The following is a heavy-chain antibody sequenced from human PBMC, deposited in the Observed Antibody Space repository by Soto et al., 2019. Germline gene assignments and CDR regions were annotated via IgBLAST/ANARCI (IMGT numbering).Heavy chain of an antibody. CDR1: GYSFIGYY. D-gene: IGHD3-10*01. V-gene: IGHV1-46*01. CDR3: ARDVENGEAKFFLSYGMDV. CDR2: INPSGGST. J-gene: IGHJ6*02. Sequence: ASVKVSCKASGYSFIGYYMHWVRQAPGQGLEWMGMINPSGGSTNYAQKFQGRVSMTRDTSTTTLYMELSSLRSEDTAVYYCARDVENGEAKFFLSYGMDVWGQGTTVTVSS.